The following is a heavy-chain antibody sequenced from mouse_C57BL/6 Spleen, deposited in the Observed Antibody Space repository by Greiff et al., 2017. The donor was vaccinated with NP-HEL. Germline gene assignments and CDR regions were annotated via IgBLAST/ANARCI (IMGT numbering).Heavy chain of an antibody. CDR3: TGDSPAWFAY. CDR1: GFTFSNYW. D-gene: IGHD3-2*01. J-gene: IGHJ3*01. CDR2: IRLKSDNYAT. Sequence: EVMLVESGGGLVQPGGSMKLSCVASGFTFSNYWMNWVRQSPEKGLEWVAQIRLKSDNYATHYAESVKGRFTISRDDSKSSVYLQMNNLRAEDTGIYYCTGDSPAWFAYWGQGTLVTVSA. V-gene: IGHV6-3*01.